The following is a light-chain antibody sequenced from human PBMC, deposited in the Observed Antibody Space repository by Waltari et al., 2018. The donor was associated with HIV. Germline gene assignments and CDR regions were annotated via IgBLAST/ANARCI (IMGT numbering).Light chain of an antibody. CDR1: SGRVASNY. V-gene: IGLV6-57*02. Sequence: NFMLTQPHSVSASPGKTVTISCTGSSGRVASNYVQWYQQRPGSAPTTVIYKDDQRPSGVPDRFSGSINSSSNPVSLTISGLKTEDEADYYCQSFHGITAVFGGGTKLTVL. CDR3: QSFHGITAV. J-gene: IGLJ3*02. CDR2: KDD.